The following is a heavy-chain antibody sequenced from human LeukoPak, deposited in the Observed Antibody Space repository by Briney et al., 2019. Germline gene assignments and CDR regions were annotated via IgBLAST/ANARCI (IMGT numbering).Heavy chain of an antibody. CDR2: MNQDGSEK. J-gene: IGHJ6*02. Sequence: GGSLRLSCAASGFTFSDSWMSWVRQAPGKGLEWVANMNQDGSEKDYVDSVKGRFTIFRDNARNSLYLQMGSLRAEDTAVYYCATYTHWVAGDVWGQGTTVTVSS. CDR1: GFTFSDSW. D-gene: IGHD3-16*01. V-gene: IGHV3-7*01. CDR3: ATYTHWVAGDV.